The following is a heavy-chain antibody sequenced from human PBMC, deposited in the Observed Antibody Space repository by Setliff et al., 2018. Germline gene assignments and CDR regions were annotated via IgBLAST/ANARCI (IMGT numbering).Heavy chain of an antibody. CDR3: ARVSYCSSTSCDYYYYGMDV. Sequence: GGSLRLSCAASGFTFSDYYMSWIRQAPGKGLEWVSYISSSSSTIYYADSVKGRFTISRDNAKNSLYLQMNSLRAEDTAVYYCARVSYCSSTSCDYYYYGMDVWGQGTTVTVSS. J-gene: IGHJ6*02. V-gene: IGHV3-11*04. CDR1: GFTFSDYY. CDR2: ISSSSSTI. D-gene: IGHD2-2*01.